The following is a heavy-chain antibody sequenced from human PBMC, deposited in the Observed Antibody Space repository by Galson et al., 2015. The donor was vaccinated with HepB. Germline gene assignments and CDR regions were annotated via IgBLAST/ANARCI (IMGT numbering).Heavy chain of an antibody. CDR3: ARHAVQGGYFDY. V-gene: IGHV4-30-2*01. J-gene: IGHJ4*02. Sequence: TLSLTCAVSGGSISSGGYSWSWIRQPPGKGLEWIGYIYHSGSTYYNPSLKSRVTISVDRSKNQFSLKLSSVTAADTAVYYCARHAVQGGYFDYWGQGTLVTVSS. CDR1: GGSISSGGYS. D-gene: IGHD3-10*01. CDR2: IYHSGST.